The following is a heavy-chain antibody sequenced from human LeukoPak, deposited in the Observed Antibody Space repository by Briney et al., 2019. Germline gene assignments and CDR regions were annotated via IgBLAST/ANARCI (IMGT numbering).Heavy chain of an antibody. J-gene: IGHJ4*02. CDR3: ARDAGTFDY. CDR2: FYISGIT. CDR1: GGSISSHY. V-gene: IGHV4-4*07. Sequence: SETLSLTCTVSGGSISSHYWSWIRQPAGKGLEWIGRFYISGITYSNPSLKSRVTMSVDTSKNQFSLKLSSVTAADTAVYFCARDAGTFDYWGQEPLVTVSS. D-gene: IGHD3-10*01.